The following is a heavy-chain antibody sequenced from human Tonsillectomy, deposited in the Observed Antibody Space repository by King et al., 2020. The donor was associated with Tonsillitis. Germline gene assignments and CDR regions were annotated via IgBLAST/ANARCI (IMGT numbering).Heavy chain of an antibody. CDR3: ARSLTNWAYFDY. J-gene: IGHJ4*02. Sequence: VQLVESGGGVVQPGRSLRLSCAASGFTFSSYGMHWLRQAPGKGLEWVAVMWYDGSITYYADSVKGRFTISRDNSKNTLYLKMNTLRAEDTALYYCARSLTNWAYFDYWGQGTLVTVSS. D-gene: IGHD7-27*01. V-gene: IGHV3-33*01. CDR1: GFTFSSYG. CDR2: MWYDGSIT.